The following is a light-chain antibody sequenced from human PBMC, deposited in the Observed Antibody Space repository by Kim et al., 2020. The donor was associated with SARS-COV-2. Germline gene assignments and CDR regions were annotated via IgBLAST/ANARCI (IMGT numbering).Light chain of an antibody. J-gene: IGKJ1*01. V-gene: IGKV3-20*01. CDR2: GAS. CDR3: QQYGSPAWT. CDR1: QPVSSNY. Sequence: SASDRATLSCRASQPVSSNYLALLQQKPGQAPRILLYGASSRASDIPDRFSGSGSGTDFTLTISRLEPEGFAVYYCQQYGSPAWTFGQGTKVDIK.